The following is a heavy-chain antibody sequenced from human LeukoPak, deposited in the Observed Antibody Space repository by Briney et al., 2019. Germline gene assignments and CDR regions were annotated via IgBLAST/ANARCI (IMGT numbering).Heavy chain of an antibody. D-gene: IGHD6-19*01. CDR3: ARRLLGSSGWYDYYGMDV. Sequence: GESLKISCKGSGYSFTSYWIGWVRQMPGKGLEWMEIIYPGDSDTRYSPSFQGQVTISADKSISTAYLQWSSLKASDTAMYDCARRLLGSSGWYDYYGMDVWGQGTTVTVSS. J-gene: IGHJ6*02. V-gene: IGHV5-51*01. CDR2: IYPGDSDT. CDR1: GYSFTSYW.